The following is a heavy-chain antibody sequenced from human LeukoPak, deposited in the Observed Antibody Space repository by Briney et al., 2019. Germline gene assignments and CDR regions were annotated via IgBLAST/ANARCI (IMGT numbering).Heavy chain of an antibody. CDR3: ASQSIWFGGNY. V-gene: IGHV3-30*03. CDR1: EFTFSNYG. J-gene: IGHJ4*02. Sequence: GGSLRLSCAASEFTFSNYGMHWVRQAPGKGLEWVAVISYDGSYKYYADSVKGRFTVSRDNSKNTLYLQMNSLRTEDTAVYYCASQSIWFGGNYWGQGTLVTVSS. CDR2: ISYDGSYK. D-gene: IGHD3-10*01.